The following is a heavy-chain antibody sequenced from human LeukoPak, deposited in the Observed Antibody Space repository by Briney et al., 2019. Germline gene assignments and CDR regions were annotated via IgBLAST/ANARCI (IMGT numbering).Heavy chain of an antibody. Sequence: SETLSLTCTVSGGSIRSFYWSWIRQSAGKGLERVGRIYSHGNANYNPSLNSRVTMSLDTSKNQFSLKLSSVTAADTAVYYCARRYYDFWSGRRTPGPYYFDYWGQGTLVTVSS. D-gene: IGHD3-3*01. CDR1: GGSIRSFY. J-gene: IGHJ4*02. CDR3: ARRYYDFWSGRRTPGPYYFDY. V-gene: IGHV4-4*07. CDR2: IYSHGNA.